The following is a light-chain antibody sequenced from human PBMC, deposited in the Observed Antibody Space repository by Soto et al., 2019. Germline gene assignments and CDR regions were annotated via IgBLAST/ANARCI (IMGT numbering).Light chain of an antibody. J-gene: IGLJ1*01. CDR1: NSNIGAGYD. CDR3: QSYDSSLSGSV. Sequence: QSALTQPPSVSGAPGQSVTISCTWMNSNIGAGYDVHWYQQLPGTAPKLLIYGNSNRPSGVPDRFSGSKSVTSASLAITGLQAEDEADYYCQSYDSSLSGSVFGTGTKVTVL. V-gene: IGLV1-40*01. CDR2: GNS.